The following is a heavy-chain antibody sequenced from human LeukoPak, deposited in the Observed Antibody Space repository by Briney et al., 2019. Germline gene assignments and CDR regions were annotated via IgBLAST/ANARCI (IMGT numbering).Heavy chain of an antibody. CDR1: GYTFTSYG. V-gene: IGHV1-18*01. J-gene: IGHJ6*02. D-gene: IGHD3-16*02. Sequence: ASVKVSCKASGYTFTSYGISWVRQAPGQGLEWMGWISAYNGYTNYAQKLQGRVTMTTDTSTSTAYMELRSLRSDDTAVYYCARGSVYNPIYYYYGMDVWGQGTTVTVSS. CDR2: ISAYNGYT. CDR3: ARGSVYNPIYYYYGMDV.